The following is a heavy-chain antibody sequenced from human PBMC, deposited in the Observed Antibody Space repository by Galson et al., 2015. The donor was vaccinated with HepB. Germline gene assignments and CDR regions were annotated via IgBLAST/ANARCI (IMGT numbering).Heavy chain of an antibody. J-gene: IGHJ1*01. V-gene: IGHV3-21*01. Sequence: SLRLSCAASGFTFSSYSMNWVRQAPGKGLEWVSSISSSSSYIYYADSVKGRFTISRDNAKNSLYLQMNSLRAEDTAVYYCARVKSSWQAAEYFQHWGQGTLVTVSS. CDR1: GFTFSSYS. D-gene: IGHD6-13*01. CDR3: ARVKSSWQAAEYFQH. CDR2: ISSSSSYI.